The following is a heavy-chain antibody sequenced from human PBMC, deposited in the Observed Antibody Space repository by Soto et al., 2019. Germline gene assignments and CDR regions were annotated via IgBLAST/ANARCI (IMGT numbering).Heavy chain of an antibody. D-gene: IGHD2-8*02. Sequence: SETQSLSCSFAGVYIVFSYAALTRHSPGKGLEWLGYVYYTGSTNYSPSLRSRVSISVDTSKNEFSLRLSSVTAADTAVYSCARSVAVPGAHIDYWGQGTQVNVSS. CDR1: GVYIVFSY. J-gene: IGHJ4*02. CDR2: VYYTGST. V-gene: IGHV4-59*01. CDR3: ARSVAVPGAHIDY.